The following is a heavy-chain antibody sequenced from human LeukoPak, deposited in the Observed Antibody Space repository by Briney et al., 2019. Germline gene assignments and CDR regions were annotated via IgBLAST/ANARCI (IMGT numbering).Heavy chain of an antibody. Sequence: GGSLRLSCAASGFTFSSYSMKWVRQAPGKGLEWVSSISDSGSSIFYADSVKGRFTISRDNAKNSLYLQMNSLRAEDTAVYYCARDVAAIAGGYMDVWGKGTTVTVSS. CDR1: GFTFSSYS. CDR2: ISDSGSSI. J-gene: IGHJ6*03. V-gene: IGHV3-21*01. D-gene: IGHD2-15*01. CDR3: ARDVAAIAGGYMDV.